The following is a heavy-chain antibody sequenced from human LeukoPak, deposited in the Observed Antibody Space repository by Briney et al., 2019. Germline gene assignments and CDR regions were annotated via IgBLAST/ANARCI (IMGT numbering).Heavy chain of an antibody. CDR1: GFTFSSYA. V-gene: IGHV3-23*01. J-gene: IGHJ4*02. Sequence: GGSLRLSCAASGFTFSSYAMSWVRQAPGKGLEWVSAISGSGGSTYYADSVKGRFTISRGNSKNTLYLQMNSLRAEDTAVYYCAKDKRGSSSPFDYWGQGTLVTVSS. CDR2: ISGSGGST. CDR3: AKDKRGSSSPFDY. D-gene: IGHD6-13*01.